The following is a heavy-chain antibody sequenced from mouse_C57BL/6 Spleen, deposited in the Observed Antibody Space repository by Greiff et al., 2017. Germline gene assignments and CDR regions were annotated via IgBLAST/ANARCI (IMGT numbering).Heavy chain of an antibody. CDR2: INPSNGGT. Sequence: VQLQQPGTELVKPGASVKLSCTASGYTFTSYWMHWVKQRPGQGLEWIGNINPSNGGTNYNEKFKSKATLTVDKSSSTAYMQLSSLTSEDSAVYYCAREEFITTVVPFAYWGQGTLVTVSA. CDR3: AREEFITTVVPFAY. J-gene: IGHJ3*01. CDR1: GYTFTSYW. V-gene: IGHV1-53*01. D-gene: IGHD1-1*01.